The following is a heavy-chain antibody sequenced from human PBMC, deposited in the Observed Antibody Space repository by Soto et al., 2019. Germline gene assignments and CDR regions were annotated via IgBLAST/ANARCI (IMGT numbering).Heavy chain of an antibody. Sequence: SETLSLTCSVSGGSMSEYFWSWIRQSPGKGLEWIGYIYYLGSTDYNPSLKSRVTISVDTSKRQFSLRLTSVTAADTAVYYCARDGYDGSGSPYPAYWGPGTQVTVSA. V-gene: IGHV4-59*01. D-gene: IGHD3-10*01. CDR2: IYYLGST. J-gene: IGHJ4*02. CDR3: ARDGYDGSGSPYPAY. CDR1: GGSMSEYF.